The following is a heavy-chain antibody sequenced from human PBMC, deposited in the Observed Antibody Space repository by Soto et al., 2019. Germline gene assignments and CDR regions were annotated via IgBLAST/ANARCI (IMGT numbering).Heavy chain of an antibody. CDR1: GFTFTDYW. CDR3: ARDRFIGTYYIKGVTYSFDD. CDR2: LNQGGNEK. Sequence: GGSLRLSCAASGFTFTDYWMSWVRQAPGKGLEWVANLNQGGNEKNYLDSVKGRFTISRDNAKNSVYLQLNSLRAEDTAVYYCARDRFIGTYYIKGVTYSFDDWGQGAPVTVSS. J-gene: IGHJ4*02. V-gene: IGHV3-7*03. D-gene: IGHD1-26*01.